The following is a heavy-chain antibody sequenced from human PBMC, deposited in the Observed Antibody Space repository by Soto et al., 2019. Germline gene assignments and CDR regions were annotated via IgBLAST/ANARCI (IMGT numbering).Heavy chain of an antibody. Sequence: QVQLQESGPGLVKPSQTLSLTCTVSGGSISSGGYYWSWIRQHPGKGLEWIGYIYYSGSTYYNPSLKSRVTISVDTSKNQFSLKLSSVTAADTAVYYCARGRIAARPTLWTHYYYYGMDVWGQGTTVTVSS. CDR3: ARGRIAARPTLWTHYYYYGMDV. J-gene: IGHJ6*02. V-gene: IGHV4-31*03. D-gene: IGHD6-6*01. CDR1: GGSISSGGYY. CDR2: IYYSGST.